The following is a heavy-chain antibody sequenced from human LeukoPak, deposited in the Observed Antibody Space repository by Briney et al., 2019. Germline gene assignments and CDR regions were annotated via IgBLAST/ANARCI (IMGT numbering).Heavy chain of an antibody. Sequence: ASVKVSCKASGYTFTGCYMYCMRQAPGQWLEWMGWISPNSGGTNYAQKFQGWVTMTRDTSISTAYMELSRLRSDDTAVYYCARDRSPEGYYDSSHWDYYHGMDVWGQGTTVTVSS. CDR2: ISPNSGGT. D-gene: IGHD3-22*01. J-gene: IGHJ6*02. CDR1: GYTFTGCY. CDR3: ARDRSPEGYYDSSHWDYYHGMDV. V-gene: IGHV1-2*04.